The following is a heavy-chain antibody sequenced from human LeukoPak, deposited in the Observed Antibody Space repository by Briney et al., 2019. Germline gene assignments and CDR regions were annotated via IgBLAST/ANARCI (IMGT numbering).Heavy chain of an antibody. CDR2: IKQDGSEK. CDR1: GFTFDDHG. Sequence: PGGSLRLSCAASGFTFDDHGMSWVRQAPGKGLEWVANIKQDGSEKYYVDSVKGRFTISRDNAKNSLYLQMNSLRAEDTAVYYCVREWYYYDSSGSECFDYWGQGTLVTVSS. CDR3: VREWYYYDSSGSECFDY. D-gene: IGHD3-22*01. V-gene: IGHV3-7*01. J-gene: IGHJ4*02.